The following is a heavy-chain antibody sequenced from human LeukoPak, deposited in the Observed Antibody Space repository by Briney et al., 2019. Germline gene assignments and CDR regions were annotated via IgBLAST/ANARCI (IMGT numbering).Heavy chain of an antibody. CDR2: IWNDGTNK. CDR3: ARDKYSYALCDY. V-gene: IGHV3-33*01. Sequence: GGSLRLSCAASGFTFSSYGMHWVRQAPGKGLEWVAAIWNDGTNKYSADSVTGRFTISRDNSKNMLYLQMNSLRAEDTAVYYCARDKYSYALCDYWGQGTLVTVSS. J-gene: IGHJ4*02. CDR1: GFTFSSYG. D-gene: IGHD5-18*01.